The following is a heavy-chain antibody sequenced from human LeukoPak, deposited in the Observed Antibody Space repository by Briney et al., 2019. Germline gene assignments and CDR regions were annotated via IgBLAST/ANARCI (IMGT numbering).Heavy chain of an antibody. J-gene: IGHJ5*02. V-gene: IGHV4-4*07. CDR2: IFTSGSS. Sequence: SETLSLTCTVSGDSISRYYWSWIRQSAGKGLEWIGRIFTSGSSNYNPSLKSRVTMSVDTSRNEVSLKLNSVTAADAAVYYCARHLDPYYYDTNWFDPWGQGALVTVSS. CDR1: GDSISRYY. CDR3: ARHLDPYYYDTNWFDP. D-gene: IGHD3-22*01.